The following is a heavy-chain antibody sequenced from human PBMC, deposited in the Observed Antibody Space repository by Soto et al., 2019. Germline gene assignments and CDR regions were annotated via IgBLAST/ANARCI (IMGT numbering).Heavy chain of an antibody. V-gene: IGHV1-2*02. CDR1: GYTFTGYY. CDR3: ARDTSGRAQMYYFDD. CDR2: INPNSGGT. Sequence: QVQLVQSEAEVKKPGASVKVSCKTSGYTFTGYYIHWVRQAPGQGLEWMGWINPNSGGTTYAQKFQGRVTMTRDTSSSTGYMELSRLNSDDTAVYFCARDTSGRAQMYYFDDWGQGTLVTVSS. D-gene: IGHD1-26*01. J-gene: IGHJ4*02.